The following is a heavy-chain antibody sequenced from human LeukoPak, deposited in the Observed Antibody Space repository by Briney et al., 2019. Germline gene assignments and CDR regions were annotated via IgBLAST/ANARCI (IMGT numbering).Heavy chain of an antibody. Sequence: GGSLRLSCEVSGFDFSTYSMNWVRQAPGKGLEWVSYISSSSSIIYYTDSVKGRFTISRDNAKNSLYLQMNSLRAEDTAVYYCARDRTVAFDYWGQGTLVTVSS. D-gene: IGHD4-17*01. CDR1: GFDFSTYS. V-gene: IGHV3-48*04. J-gene: IGHJ4*02. CDR3: ARDRTVAFDY. CDR2: ISSSSSII.